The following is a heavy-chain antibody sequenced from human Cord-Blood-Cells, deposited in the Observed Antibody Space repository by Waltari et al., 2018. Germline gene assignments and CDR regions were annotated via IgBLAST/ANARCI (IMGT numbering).Heavy chain of an antibody. CDR1: GFTVSSSY. V-gene: IGHV3-53*01. CDR2: IYSGGST. CDR3: AGVGATKAFDY. J-gene: IGHJ4*02. Sequence: EVQLVESGGGLIQPGGSLSLSCAASGFTVSSSYMSWVRQAPGKGLEWVSVIYSGGSTYYADSVKGRFTISRDNSKNTPYLQMNSLRAEDTAVYYCAGVGATKAFDYWGQGTLVTVSS. D-gene: IGHD1-26*01.